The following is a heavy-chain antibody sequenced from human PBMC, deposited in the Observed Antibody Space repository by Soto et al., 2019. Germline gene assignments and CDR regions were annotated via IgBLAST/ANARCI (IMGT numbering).Heavy chain of an antibody. J-gene: IGHJ5*02. Sequence: SETLSLTCTVSGGSISSGDYYWSWIRQAPGKGLEWIGYIYYSVSTYYNPSLKSRVTISVDTSKNQFSLKLSSVTDSDTAVYSCFRSTMIVVGTPSWDDPWAQGTLVTVSP. D-gene: IGHD3-22*01. CDR2: IYYSVST. CDR3: FRSTMIVVGTPSWDDP. V-gene: IGHV4-30-4*01. CDR1: GGSISSGDYY.